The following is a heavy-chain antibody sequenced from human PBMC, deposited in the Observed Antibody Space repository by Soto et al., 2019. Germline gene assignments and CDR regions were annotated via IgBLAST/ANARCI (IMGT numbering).Heavy chain of an antibody. V-gene: IGHV1-18*01. J-gene: IGHJ3*02. CDR2: ISAYNGNT. D-gene: IGHD3-22*01. CDR3: AANTYYYDRSGYAFAI. CDR1: GYTFTSYG. Sequence: QVQLVQSGAEVKKPGASVKVSCKASGYTFTSYGISWVRQAPGQGLEWMGWISAYNGNTNYAQKHQGRVTMTTDTSTSTAYMELRSLRSDDTAVYYCAANTYYYDRSGYAFAIWGQGTMVTVSS.